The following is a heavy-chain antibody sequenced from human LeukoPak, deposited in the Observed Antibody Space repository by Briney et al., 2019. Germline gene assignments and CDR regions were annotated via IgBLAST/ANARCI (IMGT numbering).Heavy chain of an antibody. Sequence: SETLPLTCTVSGGSISSYYWTWIRQPPGKGLEWIGYMYYSGSTAYNPSLKSRVTMSVDTSKNQFSLKLSSVTAADTAVYYCAGRNPGSVSYDYWGQGTLVTASS. V-gene: IGHV4-59*04. CDR2: MYYSGST. CDR1: GGSISSYY. D-gene: IGHD3-10*01. CDR3: AGRNPGSVSYDY. J-gene: IGHJ4*02.